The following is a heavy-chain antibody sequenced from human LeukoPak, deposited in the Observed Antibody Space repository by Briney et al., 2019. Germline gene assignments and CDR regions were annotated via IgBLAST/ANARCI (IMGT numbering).Heavy chain of an antibody. CDR1: GFTFSTYA. Sequence: GGSLRLSCAASGFTFSTYAMSWVRQAPGKGLEWVSAISGSGASTYYADSVEGRFIISRDNSKNTLYLQMSSLRAEDTAVYYCARPTKTAMVNGAFDIWAKGQWSPSLQ. D-gene: IGHD5-18*01. J-gene: IGHJ3*02. CDR3: ARPTKTAMVNGAFDI. V-gene: IGHV3-23*01. CDR2: ISGSGAST.